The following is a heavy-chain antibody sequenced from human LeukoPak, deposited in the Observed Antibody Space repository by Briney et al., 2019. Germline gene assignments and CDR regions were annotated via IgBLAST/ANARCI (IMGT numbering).Heavy chain of an antibody. CDR3: ARAFNSIQPLDY. Sequence: ASVKVSCKTSGYTFRSSGISWVRQAPGHGLESMGYIHPDGGSTNYAQKFQGRVTMTSDMSTNTVYMELRSLRSEDTAMYYCARAFNSIQPLDYWGQGTLVTVSS. D-gene: IGHD4-11*01. CDR2: IHPDGGST. CDR1: GYTFRSSG. V-gene: IGHV1-46*01. J-gene: IGHJ4*02.